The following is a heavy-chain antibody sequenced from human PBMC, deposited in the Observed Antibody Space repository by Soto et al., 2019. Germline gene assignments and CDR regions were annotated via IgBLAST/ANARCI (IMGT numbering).Heavy chain of an antibody. V-gene: IGHV4-59*01. CDR3: ARGVGSSPPRY. D-gene: IGHD3-9*01. CDR1: GGSISVYY. CDR2: VYDNGRP. J-gene: IGHJ4*02. Sequence: SETLSLTCTISGGSISVYYWSWIRQSPRQGLGWIGYVYDNGRPYYSPSLKSRVTISADTSKNQISLKLTYATAADTAVYYCARGVGSSPPRYWGRGTLVTVSS.